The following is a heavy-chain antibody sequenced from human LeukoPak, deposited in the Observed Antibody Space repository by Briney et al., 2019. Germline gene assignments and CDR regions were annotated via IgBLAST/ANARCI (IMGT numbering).Heavy chain of an antibody. D-gene: IGHD4-17*01. CDR2: ISWNSVSI. V-gene: IGHV3-9*01. CDR1: GFTFDDHA. Sequence: GRSLRLSCAGSGFTFDDHAMHWVRQAPGKGLEWVSGISWNSVSIGYADSVKGRFTISRDNAKNSLYLLMNSLRAEDTALYFCAKIDYGDYGVAWGQGTLVTASS. CDR3: AKIDYGDYGVA. J-gene: IGHJ5*02.